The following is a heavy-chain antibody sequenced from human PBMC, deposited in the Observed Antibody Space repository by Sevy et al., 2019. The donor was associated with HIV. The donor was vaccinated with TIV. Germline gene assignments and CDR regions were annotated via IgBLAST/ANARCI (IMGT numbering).Heavy chain of an antibody. V-gene: IGHV3-9*01. J-gene: IGHJ6*02. CDR2: ISWNSGSI. D-gene: IGHD1-26*01. Sequence: GGSLRLSCAASGFTFDDYAMHWVRQAPGKGLEWVSGISWNSGSIGYADSVKGRFTISRDNAKNSLYLQMNSLRAEDTALYYCAKDMMGVGSYYYYYGMDVWGQGTTVTVSS. CDR3: AKDMMGVGSYYYYYGMDV. CDR1: GFTFDDYA.